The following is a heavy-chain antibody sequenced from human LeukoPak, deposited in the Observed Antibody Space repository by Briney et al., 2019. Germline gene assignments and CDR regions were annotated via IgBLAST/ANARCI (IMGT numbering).Heavy chain of an antibody. Sequence: GGSLRLSCRGYGFTFGDHAMSWVRQAPGKGLEWVGFIRSKAYRGTTEYAASVKGRFTISRDDSTSIAYLQMKSLRIEDTAVYYCARGPIQLWIHNAMDVWGQGTTVTVSS. D-gene: IGHD5-18*01. J-gene: IGHJ6*02. CDR3: ARGPIQLWIHNAMDV. CDR1: GFTFGDHA. V-gene: IGHV3-49*04. CDR2: IRSKAYRGTT.